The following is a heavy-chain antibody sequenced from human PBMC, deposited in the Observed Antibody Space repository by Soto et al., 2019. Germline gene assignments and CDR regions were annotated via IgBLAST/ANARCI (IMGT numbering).Heavy chain of an antibody. Sequence: SETLSLTCAVSGGSISSGGYSWSWIRQPPGKGLEWIGYIYHSGSTYYNPSLKSRVTISVDRSKNQFSLKLSSVTAADTAVYYCASGRSGWYSGWFDPWGQGTLVTVSS. CDR1: GGSISSGGYS. CDR2: IYHSGST. CDR3: ASGRSGWYSGWFDP. D-gene: IGHD6-19*01. V-gene: IGHV4-30-2*01. J-gene: IGHJ5*02.